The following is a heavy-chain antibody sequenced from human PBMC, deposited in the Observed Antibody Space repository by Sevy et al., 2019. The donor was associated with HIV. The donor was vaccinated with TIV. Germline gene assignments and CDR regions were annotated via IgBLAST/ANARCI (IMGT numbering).Heavy chain of an antibody. J-gene: IGHJ5*02. V-gene: IGHV3-23*01. CDR1: GFTFSNYA. CDR3: AKDYVA. D-gene: IGHD2-15*01. CDR2: ISGTGGHT. Sequence: GGSLRLSCAASGFTFSNYAMIWVRQAPGKRLEWVSVISGTGGHTYYADSVNGRFTISRDNSKNTLYLQMNSLRVEDTALYYCAKDYVAWGQGTLVTVSS.